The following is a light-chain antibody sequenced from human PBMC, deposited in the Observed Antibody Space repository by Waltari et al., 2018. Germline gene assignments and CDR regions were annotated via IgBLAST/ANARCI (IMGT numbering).Light chain of an antibody. J-gene: IGKJ1*01. CDR2: AAS. Sequence: DIQMTTSPSSLSASVGDRVPIACRASQSISSYLNWYQQKPGKAPKLLIYAASSLQSGVPSRFSGSGSGTDFTLTISSLQPEDFATYYCQQSYSTPRTFGQGTKVEIK. CDR3: QQSYSTPRT. V-gene: IGKV1-39*01. CDR1: QSISSY.